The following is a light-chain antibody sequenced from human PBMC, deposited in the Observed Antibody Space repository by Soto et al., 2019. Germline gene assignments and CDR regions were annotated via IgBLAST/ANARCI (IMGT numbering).Light chain of an antibody. J-gene: IGKJ1*01. CDR2: AAS. V-gene: IGKV1-39*01. CDR3: QQSDSSPWT. Sequence: DIQMTQSPSSLSASVGDRVTTTCRASQSLSNYLNWYQQKPGKAPNLLIYAASTWQSGVPSRFSGSGSGTDFTLTISSLQAEDFATYYCQQSDSSPWTFGQGTKGDIK. CDR1: QSLSNY.